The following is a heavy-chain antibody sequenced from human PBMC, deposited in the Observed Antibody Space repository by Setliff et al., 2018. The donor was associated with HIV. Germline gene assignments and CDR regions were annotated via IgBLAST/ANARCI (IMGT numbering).Heavy chain of an antibody. CDR3: TKGVQRFRPYYFDS. D-gene: IGHD3-10*01. CDR1: GFSFTIYA. J-gene: IGHJ4*02. Sequence: PGGSLRLSCSASGFSFTIYAMSWVRQAPGKGLEWVSGIRGSGGSTYYADSVTGRFIISRDNSKNTLFLQMNSLKVEDTAIYYCTKGVQRFRPYYFDSWGQGALVTVSS. V-gene: IGHV3-23*01. CDR2: IRGSGGST.